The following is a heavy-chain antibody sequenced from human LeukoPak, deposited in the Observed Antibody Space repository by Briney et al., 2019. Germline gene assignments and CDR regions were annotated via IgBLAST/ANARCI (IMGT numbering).Heavy chain of an antibody. J-gene: IGHJ4*02. D-gene: IGHD4-17*01. V-gene: IGHV3-74*01. CDR1: GFTFSSYW. CDR3: ARNLGLRDDY. CDR2: INSDGSIT. Sequence: PGGSLRLSCAAPGFTFSSYWMHWVRQAPGKGLVWVSRINSDGSITSYADSVKGRFTISRDNAKNTLYLQMNSLRAEDMAIYYCARNLGLRDDYWGQGTLVTVSS.